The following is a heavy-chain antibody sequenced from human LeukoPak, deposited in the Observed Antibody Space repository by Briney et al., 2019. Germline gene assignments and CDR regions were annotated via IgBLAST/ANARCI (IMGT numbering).Heavy chain of an antibody. CDR2: ISAYNGNT. J-gene: IGHJ4*02. CDR3: ARDRVYDSSGYYYCPGDY. Sequence: ASVNVSCKASGYTFTSYGISWVRQAPGQGLEWMGWISAYNGNTNYAQKLQGRVTMTTDTSTSTAYMELESLRSDDTAVYYCARDRVYDSSGYYYCPGDYWGQGTLVTVPS. CDR1: GYTFTSYG. V-gene: IGHV1-18*01. D-gene: IGHD3-22*01.